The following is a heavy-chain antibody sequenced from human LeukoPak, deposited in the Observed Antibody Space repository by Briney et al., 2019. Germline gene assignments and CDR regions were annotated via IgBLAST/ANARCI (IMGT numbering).Heavy chain of an antibody. V-gene: IGHV4-39*01. J-gene: IGHJ4*02. CDR3: ARTVGTHRFDY. CDR1: GGSISSSDYY. D-gene: IGHD4-23*01. CDR2: IYYNGNT. Sequence: SETLSLTCTVSGGSISSSDYYWGWIRQPPGERLEWIGTIYYNGNTYYNPSLQSRVIISVDTSKNQFSLKLTSVTAPDPAVYYCARTVGTHRFDYWGQGILVTVSS.